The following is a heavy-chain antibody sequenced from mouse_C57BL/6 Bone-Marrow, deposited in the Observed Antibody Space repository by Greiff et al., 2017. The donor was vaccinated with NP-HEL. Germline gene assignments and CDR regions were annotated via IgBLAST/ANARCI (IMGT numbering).Heavy chain of an antibody. CDR2: ISDGGSYT. J-gene: IGHJ4*01. D-gene: IGHD1-1*01. Sequence: EVMLVESGGGLVKPGGSLKLSCAASGFTFSSYAMSWVRQTPEKRLEWVATISDGGSYTYYPDNVKGRCTISRDNAKNNLYLQMSHLKSEDTAMYYCARPTVVPMDYWGQGTAVTVSS. V-gene: IGHV5-4*03. CDR1: GFTFSSYA. CDR3: ARPTVVPMDY.